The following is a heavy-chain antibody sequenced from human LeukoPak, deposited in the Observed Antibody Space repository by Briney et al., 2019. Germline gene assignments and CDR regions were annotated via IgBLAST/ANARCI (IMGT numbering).Heavy chain of an antibody. CDR3: AKSISDQWLGGFDY. CDR1: RFTFSSYA. CDR2: ISGTGGST. J-gene: IGHJ4*02. D-gene: IGHD6-19*01. V-gene: IGHV3-23*01. Sequence: PGGSLRLSCAASRFTFSSYAMSWVRQAPGTGLEWVSSISGTGGSTYYADSVKGRFTISRDYSKNTLYLQMNSLRAEDTAVYYCAKSISDQWLGGFDYWGQGTLVTVSS.